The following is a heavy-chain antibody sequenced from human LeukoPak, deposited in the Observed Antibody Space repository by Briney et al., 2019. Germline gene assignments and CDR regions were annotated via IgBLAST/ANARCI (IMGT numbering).Heavy chain of an antibody. CDR1: GFTVSSNY. J-gene: IGHJ2*01. D-gene: IGHD6-19*01. CDR3: ARGGWGGRYFDL. Sequence: GGSLRLSCAASGFTVSSNYMSWVRQAPGKGLEWVSVIYSGGNTYYADSVKGRFTISRDNSKNPLYLQTNSLRAEDTAVYYCARGGWGGRYFDLWGRGTLVTVSS. V-gene: IGHV3-53*01. CDR2: IYSGGNT.